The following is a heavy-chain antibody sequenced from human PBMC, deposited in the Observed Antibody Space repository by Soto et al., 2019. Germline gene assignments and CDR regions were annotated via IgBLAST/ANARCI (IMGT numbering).Heavy chain of an antibody. CDR1: GLTFSSYG. CDR3: AKADRCLEWLLSDY. J-gene: IGHJ4*02. CDR2: ISYDGSNK. V-gene: IGHV3-30*18. D-gene: IGHD3-3*01. Sequence: GGSLRLSCAASGLTFSSYGMHWVRQAPGKGLEWVAVISYDGSNKYYADSVKGRFTISRDNSKKTLYLQMNSLRAEDTAVYYCAKADRCLEWLLSDYWGQVTLVTVSS.